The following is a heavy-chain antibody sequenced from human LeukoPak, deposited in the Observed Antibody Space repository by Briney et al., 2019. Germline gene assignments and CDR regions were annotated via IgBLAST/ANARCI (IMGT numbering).Heavy chain of an antibody. Sequence: SETLSLTCTVSGGSISRYYWSWIRQPPGKGLEWIGYKDYSGSTNYNRSLKSRVTISVDTSKNQFSLKVTSVTAADTAGYYCARAPWAYGNYVHAFDIWGQGTMVTVSS. CDR3: ARAPWAYGNYVHAFDI. V-gene: IGHV4-59*12. D-gene: IGHD4-11*01. J-gene: IGHJ3*02. CDR1: GGSISRYY. CDR2: KDYSGST.